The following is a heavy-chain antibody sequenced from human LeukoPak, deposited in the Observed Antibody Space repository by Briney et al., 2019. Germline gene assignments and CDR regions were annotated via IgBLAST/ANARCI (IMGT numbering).Heavy chain of an antibody. CDR2: INPNSGGT. CDR1: GYTFTCYY. Sequence: EASVKVSCKASGYTFTCYYMHWVRQAPGQGLEWMGWINPNSGGTNYAQKFQGRVTMTRDTSISTAYMELSRLRSDDTAVYYCARDGVRGTTGAFDIWGQGTMVTVSS. CDR3: ARDGVRGTTGAFDI. V-gene: IGHV1-2*02. J-gene: IGHJ3*02. D-gene: IGHD1-1*01.